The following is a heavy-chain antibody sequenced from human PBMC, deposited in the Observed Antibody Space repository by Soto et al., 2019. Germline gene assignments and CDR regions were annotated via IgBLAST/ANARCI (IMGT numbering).Heavy chain of an antibody. CDR1: GYTFTSYY. V-gene: IGHV1-46*01. CDR2: INPSGGST. D-gene: IGHD3-3*01. J-gene: IGHJ6*02. Sequence: QVQLVQSGAEVKKPGASVKVSCKASGYTFTSYYMHWVRQAPGQGLEWMGIINPSGGSTSYAQKFQGRVTMTMDTSTSTVYMELSSLRSEDTAVYYCARDPMIFGVVNNYYYYGMDVWGQGTTVTVAS. CDR3: ARDPMIFGVVNNYYYYGMDV.